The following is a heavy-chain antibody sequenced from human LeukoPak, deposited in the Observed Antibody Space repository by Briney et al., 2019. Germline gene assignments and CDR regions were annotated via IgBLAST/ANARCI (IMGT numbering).Heavy chain of an antibody. Sequence: ASVKVSCKVSGYTLTELSMHWVRQAPGKGLEWMGGFDPEDGETIYAQKFQGRVTMTEDTSTDTAYMELSSLRSEDTAVYYCATSSGYTHVFDYWGQGTLVTVSS. V-gene: IGHV1-24*01. J-gene: IGHJ4*02. CDR2: FDPEDGET. CDR1: GYTLTELS. CDR3: ATSSGYTHVFDY. D-gene: IGHD3-22*01.